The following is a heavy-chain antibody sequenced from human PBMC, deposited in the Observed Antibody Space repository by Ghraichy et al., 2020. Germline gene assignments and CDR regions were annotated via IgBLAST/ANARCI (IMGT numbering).Heavy chain of an antibody. CDR3: ARDPTTGAAGRSDY. J-gene: IGHJ4*02. CDR2: IDASGGGT. D-gene: IGHD6-13*01. V-gene: IGHV1-46*01. CDR1: GYTFTSYY. Sequence: VKVSCKASGYTFTSYYIDWVRQAPGQGLEWMGIIDASGGGTTYAQKFQGRVTMTRDTSTSTVYMELRSLKSEDTAVYYCARDPTTGAAGRSDYWGQGTLVTVSS.